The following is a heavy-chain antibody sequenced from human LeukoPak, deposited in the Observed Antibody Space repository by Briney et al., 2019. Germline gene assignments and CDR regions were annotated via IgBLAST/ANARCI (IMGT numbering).Heavy chain of an antibody. Sequence: ASVKVSCKASGYTFTRYDMHWVRQAPGQGLEWMGIINSSGGSTTYAQKFQGRVTMTRDMSTSTVYMELSSLRSEDTAMYYCAREPGIAQYNWFDPWGQGTLVTVSS. CDR2: INSSGGST. CDR3: AREPGIAQYNWFDP. J-gene: IGHJ5*02. D-gene: IGHD6-13*01. V-gene: IGHV1-46*01. CDR1: GYTFTRYD.